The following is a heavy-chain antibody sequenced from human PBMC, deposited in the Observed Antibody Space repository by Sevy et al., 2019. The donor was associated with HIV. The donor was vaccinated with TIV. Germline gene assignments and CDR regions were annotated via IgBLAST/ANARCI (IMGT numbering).Heavy chain of an antibody. CDR3: ATAPGYYDSAPFDY. Sequence: GGSLRLSCAVSGFTFNNAWMNWVRQAPGTGLQWVGLIKSKIDGETTDYAAPVKGRFTISRDDSKNTQYLQMNSLKIEDTAVYYCATAPGYYDSAPFDYWGPGTLVTVSS. D-gene: IGHD3-22*01. CDR2: IKSKIDGETT. V-gene: IGHV3-15*01. J-gene: IGHJ4*02. CDR1: GFTFNNAW.